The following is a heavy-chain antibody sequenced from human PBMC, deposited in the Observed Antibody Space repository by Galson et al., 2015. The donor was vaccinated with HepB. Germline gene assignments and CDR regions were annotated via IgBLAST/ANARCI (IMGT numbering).Heavy chain of an antibody. Sequence: SLRLSCAASGFTFSSYSMNWVRQAPGKGLEWVSSISSSSSYIYYADSVKGRFTISRDNAKNSLYLQMNSLRAEDTAVYYCARALPIAARPGYYYYYMDVWGKGTTVTVSS. J-gene: IGHJ6*03. CDR3: ARALPIAARPGYYYYYMDV. D-gene: IGHD6-6*01. CDR2: ISSSSSYI. CDR1: GFTFSSYS. V-gene: IGHV3-21*01.